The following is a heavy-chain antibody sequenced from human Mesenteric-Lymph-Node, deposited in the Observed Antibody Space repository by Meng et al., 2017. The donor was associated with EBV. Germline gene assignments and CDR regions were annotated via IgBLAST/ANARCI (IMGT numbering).Heavy chain of an antibody. Sequence: QAPVQLCGACLLKPSAPLSLTCADYGGSFSGYYCSWIRQPPGKGLEWIGEINHSGSTNYNPSLKSRVTISVDTSKNQFSLKLGSVTAADTAVYYCARGEKGPIDYWGQGTLVTVSS. CDR3: ARGEKGPIDY. J-gene: IGHJ4*02. CDR1: GGSFSGYY. V-gene: IGHV4-34*01. CDR2: INHSGST.